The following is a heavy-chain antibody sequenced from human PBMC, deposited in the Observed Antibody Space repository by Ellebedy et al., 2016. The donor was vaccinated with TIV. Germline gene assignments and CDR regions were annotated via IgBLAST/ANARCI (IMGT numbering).Heavy chain of an antibody. J-gene: IGHJ3*01. CDR3: ARDTVAVPDGNTFDF. D-gene: IGHD2-2*01. Sequence: PGGSLRLSCAASGFTFTTLWMSWVRQAPGKGLEWVANIKPDVSGMFYVDSVKGRFTISRDNAKNSLFLQMDNLRADDTAVDYCARDTVAVPDGNTFDFWGQGTMVTVST. CDR2: IKPDVSGM. CDR1: GFTFTTLW. V-gene: IGHV3-7*04.